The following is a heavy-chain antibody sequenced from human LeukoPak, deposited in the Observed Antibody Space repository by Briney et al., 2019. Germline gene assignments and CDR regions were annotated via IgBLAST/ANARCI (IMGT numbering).Heavy chain of an antibody. CDR2: TSSSSSYI. V-gene: IGHV3-21*01. CDR1: GFTFSTYN. D-gene: IGHD3-22*01. J-gene: IGHJ4*02. CDR3: AREYYDGGNSGYYYVELYYFDS. Sequence: GGSLRLSCAASGFTFSTYNMNWVRQAPGKGLEWLSSTSSSSSYIYYADSVKGRFTISRDNAKNSLYLQMNSLRAEDTAVYYCAREYYDGGNSGYYYVELYYFDSWGQGTLVTVSS.